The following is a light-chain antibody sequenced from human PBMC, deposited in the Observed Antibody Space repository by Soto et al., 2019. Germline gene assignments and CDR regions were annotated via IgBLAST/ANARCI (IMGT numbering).Light chain of an antibody. Sequence: EIVMTQSPATLSVSPGERATLSCRASQSVSSNLAWYQQKPGQAPRLLIYGVSTGATGIPARFSGSGSGTEFTLTISSLQSEDFAVYYCQQYNNWPWTFGQGTKVDIK. V-gene: IGKV3-15*01. CDR3: QQYNNWPWT. J-gene: IGKJ1*01. CDR1: QSVSSN. CDR2: GVS.